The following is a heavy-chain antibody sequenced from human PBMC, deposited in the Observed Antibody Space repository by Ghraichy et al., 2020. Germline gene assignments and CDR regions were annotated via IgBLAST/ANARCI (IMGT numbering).Heavy chain of an antibody. CDR3: ARDRKYSYGLMGY. V-gene: IGHV3-30-3*01. CDR2: ISYDGSNK. D-gene: IGHD5-18*01. Sequence: GALRLSCAASGFTFSSYAMHWVRQAPGKGLEWVAVISYDGSNKYYADSVKGRFTISRDNSKNTLYLQMNSLRAEDTAVYYCARDRKYSYGLMGYWGQGTLVTVSS. J-gene: IGHJ4*02. CDR1: GFTFSSYA.